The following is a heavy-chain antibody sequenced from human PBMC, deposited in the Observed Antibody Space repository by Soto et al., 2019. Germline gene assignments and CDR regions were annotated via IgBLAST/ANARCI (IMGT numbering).Heavy chain of an antibody. Sequence: EVQLVESGGGLVQPGGSLRLSCAASGFTFSDHYMDWVRKAPGKGLEWVGRTRNKANSYTTEYAASVKGRFTISRDDSQNSLYLQMNSLITEDTAVYYCARALYGSAWQLDYWGQGTLVTVSS. D-gene: IGHD6-19*01. J-gene: IGHJ4*02. V-gene: IGHV3-72*01. CDR1: GFTFSDHY. CDR2: TRNKANSYTT. CDR3: ARALYGSAWQLDY.